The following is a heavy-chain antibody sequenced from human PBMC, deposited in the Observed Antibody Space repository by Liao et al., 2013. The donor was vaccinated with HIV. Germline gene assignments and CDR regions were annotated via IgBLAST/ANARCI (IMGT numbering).Heavy chain of an antibody. D-gene: IGHD3-22*01. Sequence: QVQLQQWGAGLLKPSETLSLTCAVHGGSFSGYHWTWIRQPPGKGLEWIGEITHSGRADYNPSLKSRVTISVDTTKNQISLRLSSVTAADTAVYYCARETPDYYDSSGYYDAFDXWGQGTMVTVSS. CDR1: GGSFSGYH. V-gene: IGHV4-34*02. J-gene: IGHJ3*02. CDR2: ITHSGRA. CDR3: ARETPDYYDSSGYYDAFDX.